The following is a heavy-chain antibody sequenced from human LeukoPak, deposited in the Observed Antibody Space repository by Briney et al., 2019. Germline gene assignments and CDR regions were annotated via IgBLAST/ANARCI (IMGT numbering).Heavy chain of an antibody. CDR2: ISGSGGST. J-gene: IGHJ3*02. CDR3: AKDHYYYDSSFFAGAFDI. D-gene: IGHD3-22*01. Sequence: GGSLRLSCAASGFTFSSYGMSWVRQAPGKGLEWVSAISGSGGSTYYADSVKGRFTISRDNSKNTLYLQMNSLRAEDTAVYYCAKDHYYYDSSFFAGAFDIWGQRTMVTVSS. V-gene: IGHV3-23*01. CDR1: GFTFSSYG.